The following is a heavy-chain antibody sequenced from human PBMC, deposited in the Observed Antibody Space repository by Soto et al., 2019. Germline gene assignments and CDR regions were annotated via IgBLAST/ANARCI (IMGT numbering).Heavy chain of an antibody. D-gene: IGHD2-15*01. CDR3: AKSGEPGVVAATSFDF. J-gene: IGHJ4*02. CDR2: ISANGGSI. Sequence: EVQLVESGGRLVQPGKSLRLSFAASGFTFDDYAMHWVRQVPGKGLEWVSCISANGGSIRYGETVKGRFTISRVNSKSSLFLQMNSLSAEDPALFYCAKSGEPGVVAATSFDFWGQGTLVTVSS. CDR1: GFTFDDYA. V-gene: IGHV3-9*01.